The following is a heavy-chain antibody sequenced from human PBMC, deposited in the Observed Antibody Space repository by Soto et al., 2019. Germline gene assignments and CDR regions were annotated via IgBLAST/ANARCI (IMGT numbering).Heavy chain of an antibody. CDR3: ARYYYDSSGYYWFDP. V-gene: IGHV1-69*02. D-gene: IGHD3-22*01. CDR2: IIPILGIA. CDR1: GGTFSSYT. J-gene: IGHJ5*02. Sequence: SVKVSRKASGGTFSSYTISWVRQAPGQGLEWMGRIIPILGIANYAQKFQGRVTITADKSTSTAYMELSSLRSEDTAVYYCARYYYDSSGYYWFDPWGQGTLVTVSS.